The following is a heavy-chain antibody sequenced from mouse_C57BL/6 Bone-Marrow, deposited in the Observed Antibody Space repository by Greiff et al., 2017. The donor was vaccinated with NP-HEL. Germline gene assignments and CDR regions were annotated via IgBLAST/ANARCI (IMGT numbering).Heavy chain of an antibody. CDR2: IFPGSGST. Sequence: QVQLKQSGPELVKPGASVKISCKASGYTFTDYYINWVKQRPGQGLEWIGWIFPGSGSTYYNEKFKGKATLTVDKSSSTAYMLLSSLTSEDSAVYFCAGYYYGSTYYYAMDYWGQGTSVTVSS. J-gene: IGHJ4*01. CDR3: AGYYYGSTYYYAMDY. CDR1: GYTFTDYY. V-gene: IGHV1-75*01. D-gene: IGHD1-1*01.